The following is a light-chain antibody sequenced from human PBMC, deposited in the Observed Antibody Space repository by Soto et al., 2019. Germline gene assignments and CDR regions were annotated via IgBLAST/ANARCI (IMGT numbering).Light chain of an antibody. CDR1: QSLSSW. CDR2: KAS. V-gene: IGKV1-5*03. J-gene: IGKJ5*01. CDR3: QQYLSYPIT. Sequence: DIQMTQSPSTLSASVGDRVTITCRASQSLSSWLAWYQQKPGKAPKSLIYKASSLESGVPPRFSGSGSGTEFTLTISSLQPDDFATYYCQQYLSYPITFGQGTRLEIK.